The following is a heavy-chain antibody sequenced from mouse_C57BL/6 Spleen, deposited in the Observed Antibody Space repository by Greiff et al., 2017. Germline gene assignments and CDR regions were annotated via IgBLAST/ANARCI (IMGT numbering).Heavy chain of an antibody. CDR3: ARQDGSSYFDY. Sequence: VQLKQSGGDLVKPGGSLKLSCAASGFTFSSYGMSWVRQTPDKRLEWVATISSGGSYTYYPDSVKGRFTISRDNAKNTLYLQMSSLKSEDTAMYYCARQDGSSYFDYWGQGTTLTGSS. CDR1: GFTFSSYG. V-gene: IGHV5-6*01. J-gene: IGHJ2*01. CDR2: ISSGGSYT. D-gene: IGHD1-1*01.